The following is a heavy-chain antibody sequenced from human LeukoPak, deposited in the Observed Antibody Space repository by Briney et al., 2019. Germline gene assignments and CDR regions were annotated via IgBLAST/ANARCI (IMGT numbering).Heavy chain of an antibody. D-gene: IGHD4-17*01. CDR2: ISGSGGST. CDR3: ARERNYGDYVYAY. CDR1: GFTFSSYA. V-gene: IGHV3-23*01. J-gene: IGHJ4*02. Sequence: GGSLRLSCAASGFTFSSYAMSWVRQTPGKGLEWVSAISGSGGSTYYADSVKGRFTISRDNSKNTLYLQMNSLRAEDTAVYYCARERNYGDYVYAYWGQGTLVTVSS.